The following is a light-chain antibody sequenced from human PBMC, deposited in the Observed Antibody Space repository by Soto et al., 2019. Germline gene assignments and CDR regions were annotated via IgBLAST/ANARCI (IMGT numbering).Light chain of an antibody. CDR3: QQYGSSPGWT. CDR1: LSVSRH. Sequence: EILLARSQGTLSLSPEERASVSWGASLSVSRHLAWYQQKPGQAPRLLIYGASSRATGIPDRFSGSGSGTDFTLTISRLEPEDFAVYYCQQYGSSPGWTFGQGTKVDIK. J-gene: IGKJ1*01. CDR2: GAS. V-gene: IGKV3-20*01.